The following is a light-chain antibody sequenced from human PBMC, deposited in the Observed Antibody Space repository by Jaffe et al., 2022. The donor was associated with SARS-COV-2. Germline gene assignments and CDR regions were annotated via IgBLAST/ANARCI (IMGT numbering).Light chain of an antibody. CDR3: SSYTSSSTVI. CDR2: DVS. Sequence: QSALTQPASVSGSPGQSITISCTGTSSDVGGYNYVSWYQQHPGNAPKFMIYDVSNRPSGVSNRFSGSKSGNTASLTISGLQAEDEADYYCSSYTSSSTVIFGGGTKLTVL. CDR1: SSDVGGYNY. J-gene: IGLJ2*01. V-gene: IGLV2-14*01.